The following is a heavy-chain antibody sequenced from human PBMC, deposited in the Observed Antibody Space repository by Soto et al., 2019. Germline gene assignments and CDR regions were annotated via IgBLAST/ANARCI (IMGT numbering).Heavy chain of an antibody. CDR3: ARAALRTPYSGYDLPGWFAP. D-gene: IGHD5-12*01. J-gene: IGHJ5*02. V-gene: IGHV4-59*01. CDR2: IYYSGST. CDR1: GGSISSYY. Sequence: SETLSLTCTVSGGSISSYYWSWIRQPPGKGLEWIGYIYYSGSTNYNPSLKSRVTISVDTSKNQFSLKLSSVTAADTAVYYCARAALRTPYSGYDLPGWFAPWGRGTLDTVSS.